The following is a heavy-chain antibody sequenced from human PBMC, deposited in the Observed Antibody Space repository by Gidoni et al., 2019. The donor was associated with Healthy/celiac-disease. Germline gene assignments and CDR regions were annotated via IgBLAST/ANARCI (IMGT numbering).Heavy chain of an antibody. CDR2: IYYSGST. CDR3: ARFLAPPNYFDY. J-gene: IGHJ4*02. V-gene: IGHV4-59*01. Sequence: QVQLQESGPGLVKPSETLSLTCTVSGGSISSYYWSWIRQPPGKGLEWIGYIYYSGSTNYNPSLKSRVTISVDTSKNQFSLKLSSVTAADTAVYYCARFLAPPNYFDYWGQGTLVTVSS. CDR1: GGSISSYY.